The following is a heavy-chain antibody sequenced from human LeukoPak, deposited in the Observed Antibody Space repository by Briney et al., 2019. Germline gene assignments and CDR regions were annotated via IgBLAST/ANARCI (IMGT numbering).Heavy chain of an antibody. Sequence: PSGTLSLTCAVSGVSISSSNWWSWVRQPPGQGLEWIGVIYHSGSTNYNPSLKSRVTISVDKSKNQFSLKLSSVTAADTAVYYCARVTACSTSCYRGMDVWGKGTTVTVSS. J-gene: IGHJ6*04. CDR2: IYHSGST. D-gene: IGHD2-2*01. V-gene: IGHV4-4*02. CDR1: GVSISSSNW. CDR3: ARVTACSTSCYRGMDV.